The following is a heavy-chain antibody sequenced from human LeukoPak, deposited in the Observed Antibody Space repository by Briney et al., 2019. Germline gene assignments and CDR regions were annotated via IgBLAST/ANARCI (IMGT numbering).Heavy chain of an antibody. J-gene: IGHJ3*02. D-gene: IGHD5-18*01. Sequence: KSSETLSFTCTGSGGSISSSSYYWGWIRQPPGKRLEWIGSIYYSGSTYYNPSLKSRVTISVDTSKNQFSLKLSSVTAADTAVYYCASRGYCYVRDAFDIWGQGTMVTVSS. V-gene: IGHV4-39*01. CDR2: IYYSGST. CDR3: ASRGYCYVRDAFDI. CDR1: GGSISSSSYY.